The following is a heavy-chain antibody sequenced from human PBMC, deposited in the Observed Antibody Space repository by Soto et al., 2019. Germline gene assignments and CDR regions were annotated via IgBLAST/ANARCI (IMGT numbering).Heavy chain of an antibody. D-gene: IGHD2-15*01. J-gene: IGHJ6*03. CDR1: GYTFTSYG. CDR3: ARASYCSGGSCYSFPYYYMDV. V-gene: IGHV1-18*01. Sequence: ASVKVSCKASGYTFTSYGISWVRQAPGQGLEWMGWISAYNGNTNYAQKLQGRVTMTTDTSTSTAYMELRGLRSDDTAVYYCARASYCSGGSCYSFPYYYMDVWGKGTTVTVS. CDR2: ISAYNGNT.